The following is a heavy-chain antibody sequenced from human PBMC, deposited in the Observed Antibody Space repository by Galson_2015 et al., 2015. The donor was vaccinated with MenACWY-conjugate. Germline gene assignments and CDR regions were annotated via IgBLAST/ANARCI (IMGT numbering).Heavy chain of an antibody. CDR3: AKEHILTGYSPGTHAFDI. CDR2: ITGSSSNV. J-gene: IGHJ3*02. D-gene: IGHD3-9*01. V-gene: IGHV3-21*04. CDR1: GFTFSSYN. Sequence: SLRLSCAAFGFTFSSYNMNWVRQAPGKGLEWVSSITGSSSNVYYADSVKGRFTISRDNAKNSLFLRMNSLRAEDTAVYYCAKEHILTGYSPGTHAFDIWGQGTMVTVSS.